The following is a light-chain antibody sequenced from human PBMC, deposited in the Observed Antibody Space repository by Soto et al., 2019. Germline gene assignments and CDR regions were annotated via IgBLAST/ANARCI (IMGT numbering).Light chain of an antibody. J-gene: IGKJ5*01. V-gene: IGKV3-15*01. Sequence: VETKSPSTLSVSTRERATLSCRASQSVSSNLAWYQQKHGQAPRLLIYGASTRATGIPARFSGSGSGTEFTLTISSLQSEDFAVYYCQQYDNLPLITFCHVRRLENK. CDR1: QSVSSN. CDR2: GAS. CDR3: QQYDNLPLIT.